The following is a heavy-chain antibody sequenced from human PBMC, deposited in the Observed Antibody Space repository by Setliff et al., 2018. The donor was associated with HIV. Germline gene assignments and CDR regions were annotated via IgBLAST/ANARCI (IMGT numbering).Heavy chain of an antibody. CDR1: GGSVSSDTNY. V-gene: IGHV4-39*01. CDR3: ARQQGDSRGFYPHFDY. J-gene: IGHJ4*02. Sequence: PSETLSLTCTVSGGSVSSDTNYWDWIRQPPGKGLEWIGSLFYSGITYYTPSLKRRLTIAVDTSKNQFSLKLTSVSAADTAVYYCARQQGDSRGFYPHFDYWGQGRLVTVSS. D-gene: IGHD3-22*01. CDR2: LFYSGIT.